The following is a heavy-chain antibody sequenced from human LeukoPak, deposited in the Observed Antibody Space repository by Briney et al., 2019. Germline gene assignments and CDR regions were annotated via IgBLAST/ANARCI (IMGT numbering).Heavy chain of an antibody. D-gene: IGHD6-6*01. CDR2: INHSGST. CDR3: AGSIAARLDY. V-gene: IGHV4-34*01. Sequence: PSETLSLTCAVYGGSFSDYYWSWIRQPPGKGLEWIGEINHSGSTNYNPSLKSRVTISVDTSKNQLSLKLSSVTAADTAVYYCAGSIAARLDYWGQGTLVTVSS. J-gene: IGHJ4*02. CDR1: GGSFSDYY.